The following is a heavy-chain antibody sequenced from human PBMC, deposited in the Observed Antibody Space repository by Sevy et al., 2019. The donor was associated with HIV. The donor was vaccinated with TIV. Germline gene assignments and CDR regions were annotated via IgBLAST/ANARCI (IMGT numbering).Heavy chain of an antibody. CDR2: ISSSSSYI. V-gene: IGHV3-21*01. D-gene: IGHD3-10*01. CDR3: ASSLTMVRGVIDY. Sequence: GGSLRLSCAASGFTFSSYSMNWVSQAPGKGLEWVSSISSSSSYIYYADSVKGRFTISRDNAKNSLYLQMNSLRAEDTAVYYCASSLTMVRGVIDYWGQGTLVTVSS. J-gene: IGHJ4*02. CDR1: GFTFSSYS.